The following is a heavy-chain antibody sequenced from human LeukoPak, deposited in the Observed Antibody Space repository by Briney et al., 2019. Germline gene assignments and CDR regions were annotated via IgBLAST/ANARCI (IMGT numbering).Heavy chain of an antibody. D-gene: IGHD6-19*01. CDR3: ARRAAVAGGSFDC. CDR2: ISASGGST. Sequence: GGSLRLSCAVSGITFSSYAMSWVRQAPGKGLEWVSAISASGGSTYYADSVKGRFTISRDNSKNTLYLQMNSLRPEDTAVYYCARRAAVAGGSFDCWGQGTLVTVSS. V-gene: IGHV3-23*01. J-gene: IGHJ4*02. CDR1: GITFSSYA.